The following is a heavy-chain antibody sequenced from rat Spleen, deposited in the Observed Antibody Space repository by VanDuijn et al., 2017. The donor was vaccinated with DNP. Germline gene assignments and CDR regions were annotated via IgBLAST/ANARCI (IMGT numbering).Heavy chain of an antibody. CDR3: VRDIEGY. D-gene: IGHD1-11*01. J-gene: IGHJ2*01. V-gene: IGHV5-17*01. Sequence: EVQLVESGGGLVQPGRSLKLSCAASGFTFSDYAMAWVRQAPKKGLEWVATISYDGSRTYYRDSVKGRFTISRDNAKNTLYLQMNSLRSEDTATYYCVRDIEGYWGQGVMVTVSS. CDR1: GFTFSDYA. CDR2: ISYDGSRT.